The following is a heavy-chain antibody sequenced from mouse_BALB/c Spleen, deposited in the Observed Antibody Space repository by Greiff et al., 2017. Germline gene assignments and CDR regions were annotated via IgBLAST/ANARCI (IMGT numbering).Heavy chain of an antibody. D-gene: IGHD2-4*01. CDR3: ARDQGDYDVYAMDY. CDR2: IWAGGST. Sequence: VQLQESGPGLVAPSQSLSITCTVSGFSLTSYGVHWVRQPPGKGLEWLGVIWAGGSTNYNSALMSRLSISKDNSKSQVFLKMNSLQTDDTAMYYCARDQGDYDVYAMDYWGQGTSVTVSS. V-gene: IGHV2-9*02. J-gene: IGHJ4*01. CDR1: GFSLTSYG.